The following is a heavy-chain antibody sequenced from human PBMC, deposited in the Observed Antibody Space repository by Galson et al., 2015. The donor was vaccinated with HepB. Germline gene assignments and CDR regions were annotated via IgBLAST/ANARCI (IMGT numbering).Heavy chain of an antibody. CDR2: IYYSGST. J-gene: IGHJ4*02. D-gene: IGHD6-13*01. Sequence: ETLSLTCTVSGGSVSRGSYYWSWIRQPPGKGLEWIGYIYYSGSTNYNPSLKSRVTISVDTSKNQFSLKLSSVTAADTAVYYCAREEAAAVDYWGQGTLVTVSS. CDR1: GGSVSRGSYY. CDR3: AREEAAAVDY. V-gene: IGHV4-61*01.